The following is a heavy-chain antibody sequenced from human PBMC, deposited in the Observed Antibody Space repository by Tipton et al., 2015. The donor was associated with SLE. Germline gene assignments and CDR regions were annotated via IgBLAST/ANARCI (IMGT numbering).Heavy chain of an antibody. CDR3: ATVRGGCSSTSCFLEY. Sequence: PGLVKPSGTLSLICAVSGDSISSSTWWTWVRQPPGKRLEWIGEIYPSGDTNYNPSLKSRVTISLDNSNNQFSLELTSVTAADSAVYFCATVRGGCSSTSCFLEYWGRGTLVTVSS. D-gene: IGHD2-2*01. CDR1: GDSISSSTW. CDR2: IYPSGDT. J-gene: IGHJ4*02. V-gene: IGHV4-4*02.